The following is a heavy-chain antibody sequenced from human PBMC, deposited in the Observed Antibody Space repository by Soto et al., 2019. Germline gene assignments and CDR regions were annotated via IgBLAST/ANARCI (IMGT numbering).Heavy chain of an antibody. CDR3: ARGTATYYYDSSGYWENWFDP. J-gene: IGHJ5*02. V-gene: IGHV1-69*01. CDR2: IIPIFGTA. D-gene: IGHD3-22*01. CDR1: GGTFSSYA. Sequence: QVQLVQSGAEVKKPGSSVKVSCKASGGTFSSYAISWVRQAPGQGLEWMGGIIPIFGTANYAQKFQGRVTITADESTSTAYMELSSLRSEDTAVYYCARGTATYYYDSSGYWENWFDPWGQGTLVTVSS.